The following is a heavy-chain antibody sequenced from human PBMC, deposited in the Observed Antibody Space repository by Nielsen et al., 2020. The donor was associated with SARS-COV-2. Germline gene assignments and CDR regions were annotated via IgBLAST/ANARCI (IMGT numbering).Heavy chain of an antibody. CDR3: AKDRAGATYARFDL. CDR2: ISGSGGTT. V-gene: IGHV3-23*01. D-gene: IGHD4/OR15-4a*01. J-gene: IGHJ4*02. Sequence: GESLKISCAASGLTFSSYAMSWVRQVPGKGLEWVSAISGSGGTTSYADSVKGRFTISRDNPKNTLYLQMNSLRAEDTAVYYCAKDRAGATYARFDLWGQGTLVTVSS. CDR1: GLTFSSYA.